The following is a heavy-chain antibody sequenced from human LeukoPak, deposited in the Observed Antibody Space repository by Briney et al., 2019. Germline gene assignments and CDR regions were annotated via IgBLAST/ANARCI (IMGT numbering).Heavy chain of an antibody. CDR3: ARAARPLEWFDY. D-gene: IGHD3-3*01. CDR1: GAAISSGTYY. V-gene: IGHV4-61*02. CDR2: IYTSGST. Sequence: SETLSLTCTVSGAAISSGTYYWSWIRQPAGKGLEWIGRIYTSGSTNYNPSLKSRVTISVDTSKNQFSLKLSSVTAADTAVYYCARAARPLEWFDYWGQGTLVTVSS. J-gene: IGHJ4*02.